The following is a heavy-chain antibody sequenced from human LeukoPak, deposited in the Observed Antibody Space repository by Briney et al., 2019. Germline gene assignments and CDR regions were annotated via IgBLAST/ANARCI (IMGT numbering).Heavy chain of an antibody. D-gene: IGHD4/OR15-4a*01. CDR2: ISGNGGST. Sequence: GGSLRLSCAASGFTFSTYAMNWVRQAPGKGLEWFSGISGNGGSTYYADSVKGRFTISRDFSRNTLNLQMNSLRAEDTALYYCARATTMAYSFDYWGQGTLVTVSS. V-gene: IGHV3-23*01. CDR3: ARATTMAYSFDY. J-gene: IGHJ4*02. CDR1: GFTFSTYA.